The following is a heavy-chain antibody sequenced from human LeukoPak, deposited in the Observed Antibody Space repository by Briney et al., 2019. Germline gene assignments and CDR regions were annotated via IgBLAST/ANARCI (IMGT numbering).Heavy chain of an antibody. D-gene: IGHD3-10*01. CDR3: ARGGYGSGSYPLDY. J-gene: IGHJ4*02. CDR1: GGSISSSSYY. CDR2: VYYSGST. V-gene: IGHV4-39*07. Sequence: PSETLSLTCTVSGGSISSSSYYWGWIRQPPGKGLEWIGSVYYSGSTYYNPSLKSRVTISVDTSKNQFSLKLSSVTAADTAVYYCARGGYGSGSYPLDYWGQGTLVTVSS.